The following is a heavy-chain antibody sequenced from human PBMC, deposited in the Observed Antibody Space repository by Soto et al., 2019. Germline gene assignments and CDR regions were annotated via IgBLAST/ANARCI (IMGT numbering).Heavy chain of an antibody. D-gene: IGHD3-3*01. CDR1: GNSFTQYW. CDR2: IDPSDSRA. CDR3: ARQITTCGATINARNV. J-gene: IGHJ3*01. Sequence: GESLKISCFISGNSFTQYWKAWVRQMPGKGLEWVGRIDPSDSRADYSPSFQGRVPISVDRSIAPTNLRWSSLEASDTAVYYSARQITTCGATINARNVWGEGTSGTVS. V-gene: IGHV5-10-1*01.